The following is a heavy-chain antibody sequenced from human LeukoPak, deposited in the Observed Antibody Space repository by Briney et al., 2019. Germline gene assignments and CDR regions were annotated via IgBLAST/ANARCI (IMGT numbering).Heavy chain of an antibody. J-gene: IGHJ6*02. CDR2: INPSGGST. CDR3: ARDLPAGYSSGWTVHYYYYGMDV. V-gene: IGHV1-46*01. Sequence: ASVNVSCTASGYTFTSYYMHWVRQAPGQGLEWMGIINPSGGSTSYAQKFQGNVTMTRDTSTSTVYMELSSLRSEDTAVYYCARDLPAGYSSGWTVHYYYYGMDVWGQGTTVTVSS. CDR1: GYTFTSYY. D-gene: IGHD6-19*01.